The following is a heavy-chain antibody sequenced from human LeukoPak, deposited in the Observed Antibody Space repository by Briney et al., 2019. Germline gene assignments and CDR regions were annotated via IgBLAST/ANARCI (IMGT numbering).Heavy chain of an antibody. D-gene: IGHD2-8*01. J-gene: IGHJ4*02. CDR2: ISGSGGST. CDR1: GFTFSSYA. Sequence: GGSLRLSCAASGFTFSSYAMSWVRQAPGKGLEWVSAISGSGGSTYYADSVKGRFTISRDNSKNTLYLQMNSLRAEDTAVYYCAKWGQPDIVLMVYAILGFYNDYWGQGTLVTVSS. CDR3: AKWGQPDIVLMVYAILGFYNDY. V-gene: IGHV3-23*01.